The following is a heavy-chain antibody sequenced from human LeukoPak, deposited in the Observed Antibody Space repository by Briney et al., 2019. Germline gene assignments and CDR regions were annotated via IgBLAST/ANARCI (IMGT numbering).Heavy chain of an antibody. J-gene: IGHJ4*02. CDR1: GYTFTGYY. Sequence: ASVKVSCKASGYTFTGYYMHWVRQAPGQGLEWMGWINPNSGGTNYAQKFQGRVTITADKSTSTAYMELSSLRFEDTAVYYCARDIITMVRGVTSLDYWGQGTLVTVSS. D-gene: IGHD3-10*01. V-gene: IGHV1-2*02. CDR3: ARDIITMVRGVTSLDY. CDR2: INPNSGGT.